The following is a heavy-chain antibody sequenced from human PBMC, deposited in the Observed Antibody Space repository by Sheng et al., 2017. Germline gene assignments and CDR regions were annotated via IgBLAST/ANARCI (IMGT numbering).Heavy chain of an antibody. Sequence: QVQLVESGGGVVQPGRSLRLSCAASGFTFSSYAMHWVRQAPGKGLEWVAVISYDGSNKYYADSVKGRFTISRDNSKNTLYLQMNSLRAEDTAVYYCAREGGAVAAHFDYWGQGTLVTVSS. CDR2: ISYDGSNK. D-gene: IGHD6-19*01. J-gene: IGHJ4*02. CDR1: GFTFSSYA. V-gene: IGHV3-30*04. CDR3: AREGGAVAAHFDY.